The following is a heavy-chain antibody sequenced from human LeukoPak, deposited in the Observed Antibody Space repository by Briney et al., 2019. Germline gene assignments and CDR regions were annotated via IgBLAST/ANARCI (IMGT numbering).Heavy chain of an antibody. J-gene: IGHJ4*02. V-gene: IGHV1-18*01. D-gene: IGHD3-16*01. Sequence: VTDSFMASVYIFTNSSISGVGQAPGQGGEWMGWISAYNGNTNYAQKFQGRVSMTTHTSTSTAYMELRSLRSDDTAIYYCARDGVRPLGYWGQGTLVTVSA. CDR1: VYIFTNSS. CDR3: ARDGVRPLGY. CDR2: ISAYNGNT.